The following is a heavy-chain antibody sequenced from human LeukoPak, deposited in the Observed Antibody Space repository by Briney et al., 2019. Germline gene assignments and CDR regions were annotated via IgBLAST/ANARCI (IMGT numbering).Heavy chain of an antibody. CDR1: GGTFSSNT. D-gene: IGHD2-15*01. J-gene: IGHJ6*02. Sequence: SVKVSYKASGGTFSSNTISWVRQAPGQGLEWMGRIIPILDIANYAQKFRGRVTITADKSTSTAYMELSSLRSEDTAVYYCARVRCSGGSCYAAEDYYYGMDVWGQGTTVTVSS. CDR3: ARVRCSGGSCYAAEDYYYGMDV. V-gene: IGHV1-69*02. CDR2: IIPILDIA.